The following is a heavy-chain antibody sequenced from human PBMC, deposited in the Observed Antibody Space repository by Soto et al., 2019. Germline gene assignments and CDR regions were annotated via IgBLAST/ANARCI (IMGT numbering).Heavy chain of an antibody. CDR2: ISSSSSYI. V-gene: IGHV3-21*01. D-gene: IGHD2-15*01. CDR1: GFTFSSYS. J-gene: IGHJ6*02. Sequence: EVQLVESGGGLVKPGGSLRLSCAASGFTFSSYSMNWVRQAPGKGLEWVSSISSSSSYIYYADSVKGRFTISRDNAKNSLYLQMNSLRAEDTAVYYCARDMAEYCSGGSCYSDYYYYGMDVWGQGTTVTVSS. CDR3: ARDMAEYCSGGSCYSDYYYYGMDV.